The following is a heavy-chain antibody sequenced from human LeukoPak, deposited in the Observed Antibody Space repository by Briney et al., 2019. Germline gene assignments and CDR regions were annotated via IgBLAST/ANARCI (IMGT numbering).Heavy chain of an antibody. CDR1: GFSFSGYN. CDR3: AKKHYYDSSGYWKY. Sequence: GGSLRLSCAASGFSFSGYNMNWVRQAPGKGLEWVSSISSSSIDIYYADSMKGRFTISRDNTKNSLYLQMNSLRAEDTAVYYCAKKHYYDSSGYWKYWGQGTLVTVSS. CDR2: ISSSSIDI. D-gene: IGHD3-22*01. V-gene: IGHV3-21*01. J-gene: IGHJ4*02.